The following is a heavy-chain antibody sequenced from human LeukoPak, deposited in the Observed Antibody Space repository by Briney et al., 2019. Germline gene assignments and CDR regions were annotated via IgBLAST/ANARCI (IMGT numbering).Heavy chain of an antibody. CDR1: GFTFSNYA. Sequence: PGVSLRLSCAASGFTFSNYAMHWVRKAPREGLQWVSAISADGAGTYYAGSVRGRFTVSRDNSQNMLYLQMNSLRAEDTAVYYCAKLVPSAPSGSYSGYWGQGTLVTVSS. J-gene: IGHJ4*02. CDR3: AKLVPSAPSGSYSGY. V-gene: IGHV3-23*01. D-gene: IGHD1-26*01. CDR2: ISADGAGT.